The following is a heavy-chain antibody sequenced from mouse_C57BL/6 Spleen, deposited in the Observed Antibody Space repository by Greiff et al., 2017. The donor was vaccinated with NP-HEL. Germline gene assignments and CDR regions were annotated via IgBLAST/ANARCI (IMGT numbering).Heavy chain of an antibody. Sequence: EVMFVGSEGGLVQPGSSMKLSCTASGFTFSDYYMAWVRQVPEKGLELVANINYDGSSTYYLDSLKSRFIISRDNAKNILYLQMSSLKSEDTATYYCAREGGTEFDYWGQGTTLTVSS. CDR1: GFTFSDYY. J-gene: IGHJ2*01. V-gene: IGHV5-16*01. CDR2: INYDGSST. D-gene: IGHD4-1*01. CDR3: AREGGTEFDY.